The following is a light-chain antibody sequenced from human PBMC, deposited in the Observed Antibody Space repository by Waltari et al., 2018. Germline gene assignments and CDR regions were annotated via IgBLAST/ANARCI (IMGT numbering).Light chain of an antibody. Sequence: EIVLTQSPATLSLSPGERATLSCRAVRRVSGSLAWYQQKPGQTPRLLIFSASNRAAGIPARFSGSGSGTDFTLTISSLAPEDFAVYYCQQRSDWPRTFGQGTKVEIK. J-gene: IGKJ1*01. CDR3: QQRSDWPRT. CDR1: RRVSGS. CDR2: SAS. V-gene: IGKV3-11*01.